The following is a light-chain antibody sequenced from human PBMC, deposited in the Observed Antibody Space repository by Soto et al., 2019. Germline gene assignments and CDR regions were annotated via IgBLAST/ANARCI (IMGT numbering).Light chain of an antibody. J-gene: IGKJ1*01. V-gene: IGKV3-20*01. CDR1: QSVSSSY. Sequence: EIGLTQSPATLSLSPRERATLSCRASQSVSSSYLAWYQQKPGQAPRLLIYGASSRATGIPDRFSGSGSGTDFTLTSSIREPADFPVYYCQHYARSPRTFRQGTKVDIK. CDR2: GAS. CDR3: QHYARSPRT.